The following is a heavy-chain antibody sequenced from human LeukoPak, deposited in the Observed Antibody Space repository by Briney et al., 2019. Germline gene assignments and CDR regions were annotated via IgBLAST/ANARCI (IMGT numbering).Heavy chain of an antibody. CDR1: GFTFSSYA. D-gene: IGHD1-26*01. Sequence: GRSLRLSCAASGFTFSSYAMHWVRQAPGKGLEWVAVISYDGSNKYYADSVKGRFTISRDNSKNTLYLQMSSLRAEDTAVYYCARDHLGDWGQGTLVTVSS. V-gene: IGHV3-30*04. CDR2: ISYDGSNK. CDR3: ARDHLGD. J-gene: IGHJ4*02.